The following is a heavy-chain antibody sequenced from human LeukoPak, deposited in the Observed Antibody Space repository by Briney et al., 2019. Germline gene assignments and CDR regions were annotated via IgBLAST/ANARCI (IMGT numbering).Heavy chain of an antibody. CDR3: ARGDYYDSSGYYSCFDI. Sequence: SETLSLTCTVSGGSISSYYWSWLRQPAAKGLEWIGRIYTSGSTNYNPSLKSRVTISVDTSKNQFSLKLSSVTAADTAVYYCARGDYYDSSGYYSCFDIWGQGTMVTVSS. D-gene: IGHD3-22*01. V-gene: IGHV4-4*07. CDR1: GGSISSYY. J-gene: IGHJ3*02. CDR2: IYTSGST.